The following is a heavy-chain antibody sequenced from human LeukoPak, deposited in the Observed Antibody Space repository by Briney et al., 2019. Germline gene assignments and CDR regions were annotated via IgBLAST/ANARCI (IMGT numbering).Heavy chain of an antibody. Sequence: GGSLRLSCAVSGFTFSDYEMNWVRQAPGKGLEWVAYIINGGSIIYYGDSVEGRFTISRDNAKNSLHLQMNSLRAEDTAVYYCARQRIAVTVGGDFDYWGQGTLVTVSS. J-gene: IGHJ4*02. CDR2: IINGGSII. D-gene: IGHD6-19*01. V-gene: IGHV3-48*03. CDR3: ARQRIAVTVGGDFDY. CDR1: GFTFSDYE.